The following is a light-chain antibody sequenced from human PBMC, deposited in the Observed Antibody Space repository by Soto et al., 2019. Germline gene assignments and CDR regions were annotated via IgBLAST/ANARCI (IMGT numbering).Light chain of an antibody. V-gene: IGLV2-8*01. CDR3: SSYAGGNNLV. CDR1: SSDVGGYTY. Sequence: QSALTQPASVSGSPGQSITISCTGTSSDVGGYTYVSWYQQHPGKAPKLMIYEVSKRPSGVPDRFSGSKSGNTASLTVSGLQAEDEADYYCSSYAGGNNLVFGGGTKLTVL. CDR2: EVS. J-gene: IGLJ2*01.